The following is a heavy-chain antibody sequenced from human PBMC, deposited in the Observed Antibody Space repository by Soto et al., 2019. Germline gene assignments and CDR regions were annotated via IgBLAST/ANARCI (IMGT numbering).Heavy chain of an antibody. CDR3: ARAGVIMALGTIDY. V-gene: IGHV4-34*01. CDR2: INHSGST. CDR1: GGSFSGYY. D-gene: IGHD3-3*01. J-gene: IGHJ4*02. Sequence: SETLSLTCAVYGGSFSGYYWSWIRQPPGKGLEWIGEINHSGSTNYNPSLKSRVTISVDTSKNQFSLKLSSVTAADTAVYYCARAGVIMALGTIDYWGQGTLVTVSS.